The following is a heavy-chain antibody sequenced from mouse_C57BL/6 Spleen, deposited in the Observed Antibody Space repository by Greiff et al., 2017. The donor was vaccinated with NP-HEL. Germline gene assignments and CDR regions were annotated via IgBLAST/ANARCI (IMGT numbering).Heavy chain of an antibody. CDR1: YTFTDYYM. CDR2: YPGSGNTY. CDR3: RLLRYPFDY. V-gene: IGHV1-83*01. Sequence: VQLVESGPELVKPGASVKMSCKASGYTFTDYYMHWVKQKPGKGLEWIGEIYPGSGNTYYNEKFKGKATLTADTSSSTAYMQLSSLTSEDSAVYFCARLLRYPFDYWGQGTTLTVSS. J-gene: IGHJ2*01. D-gene: IGHD1-1*01.